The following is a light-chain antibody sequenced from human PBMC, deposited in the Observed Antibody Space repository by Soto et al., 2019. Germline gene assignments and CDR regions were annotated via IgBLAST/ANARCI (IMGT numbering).Light chain of an antibody. CDR2: SNS. V-gene: IGLV1-40*01. CDR3: QSYDGSLSGSV. Sequence: QSVLTQPPSVSGAPGQRVTVSCTGSSSNIGAGYDVHWYQQLPGTAPKLLIYSNSNRPSGVPERISGSKSGTSASLAITGLQAEDEADYYCQSYDGSLSGSVFGGGTKLTVL. CDR1: SSNIGAGYD. J-gene: IGLJ2*01.